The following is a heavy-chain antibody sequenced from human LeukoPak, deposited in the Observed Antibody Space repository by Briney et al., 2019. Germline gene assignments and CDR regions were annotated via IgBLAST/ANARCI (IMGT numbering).Heavy chain of an antibody. Sequence: SETLSLTCTVSGGSISSYYWSWIRQPPGKGLEWIGYIYYSGSTNYNPSLKSRVTISVDTSKSQFSLKLSSVTAADTAVYYCAYCSSTSCYQAAYEAYYFDYWGQGTLVTVSS. D-gene: IGHD2-2*01. V-gene: IGHV4-59*01. CDR1: GGSISSYY. J-gene: IGHJ4*02. CDR3: AYCSSTSCYQAAYEAYYFDY. CDR2: IYYSGST.